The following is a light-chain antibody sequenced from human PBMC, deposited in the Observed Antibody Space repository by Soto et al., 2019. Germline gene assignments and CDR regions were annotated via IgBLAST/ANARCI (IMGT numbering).Light chain of an antibody. CDR1: QSVSSSY. CDR2: DAS. Sequence: EIVLTQSPGTLSLSPGERATLSCRASQSVSSSYLAWYQQKPGQAPRLFIYDASSRATGIPDRFSGSGSGPDFTLTISRLEPEDFAVYYCQQYGSSPRTFGQGTKLEIK. V-gene: IGKV3-20*01. J-gene: IGKJ2*01. CDR3: QQYGSSPRT.